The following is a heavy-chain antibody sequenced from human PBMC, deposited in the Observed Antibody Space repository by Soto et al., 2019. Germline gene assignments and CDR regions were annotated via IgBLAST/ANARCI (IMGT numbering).Heavy chain of an antibody. Sequence: QVQLVESGGGVVQPGRSLRLSCAASGFTFSNYGMHWVRQAPGKGLEWVAVISYDGSNKYYADSVKGRFTISRDDSKNTLYLQMNSLRAEDTAVYYCAKTQWELLWVHDYWGQGTLVTVSS. CDR1: GFTFSNYG. J-gene: IGHJ4*02. CDR2: ISYDGSNK. D-gene: IGHD1-26*01. V-gene: IGHV3-30*18. CDR3: AKTQWELLWVHDY.